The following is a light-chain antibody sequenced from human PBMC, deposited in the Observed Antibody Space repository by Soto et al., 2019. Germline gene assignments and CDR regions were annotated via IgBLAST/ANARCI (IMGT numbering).Light chain of an antibody. V-gene: IGLV2-14*03. CDR1: SSDVGGFDY. J-gene: IGLJ2*01. CDR2: DVS. CDR3: SSYTSISTLGGV. Sequence: QSVLTQPASVSGSPGQSITISCTGSSSDVGGFDYVSWYQQHPGKAPKLMIYDVSNRPSGVSNRFSGSKSGNTASLTISGLHAEDEADYYCSSYTSISTLGGVFGGGTKLTVL.